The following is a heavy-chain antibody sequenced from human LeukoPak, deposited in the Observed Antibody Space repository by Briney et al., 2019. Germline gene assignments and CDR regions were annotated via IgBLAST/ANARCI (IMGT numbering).Heavy chain of an antibody. CDR2: ISYDGSNK. CDR3: ARRNWGSGGGFDI. V-gene: IGHV3-30*03. J-gene: IGHJ3*02. CDR1: GFTFSSYG. Sequence: GGSLRLSCAASGFTFSSYGMHWVRQAPGKGLEWVAVISYDGSNKYYADSVKGRFTISRENAKNSLYLQMNTLRAGDTAVYYCARRNWGSGGGFDIWGQGTMVTVSS. D-gene: IGHD7-27*01.